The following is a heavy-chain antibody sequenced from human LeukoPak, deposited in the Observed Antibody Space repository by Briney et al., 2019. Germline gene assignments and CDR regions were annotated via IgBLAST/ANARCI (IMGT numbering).Heavy chain of an antibody. D-gene: IGHD2-21*02. CDR2: IIPIFGTA. J-gene: IGHJ4*02. CDR3: AGALMGGGDWDEPIDY. CDR1: GYTFTGYY. Sequence: VASVKVSCKASGYTFTGYYMHWVRQAPGQGLEWMGGIIPIFGTANYAQKFQGRVTITADESTSTAYMELSSLRSEDTAVYYCAGALMGGGDWDEPIDYWGQGTLVTVSS. V-gene: IGHV1-69*13.